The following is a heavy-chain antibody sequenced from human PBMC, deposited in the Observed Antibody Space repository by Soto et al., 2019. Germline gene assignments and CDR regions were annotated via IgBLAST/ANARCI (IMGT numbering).Heavy chain of an antibody. CDR2: ISAYNGNT. V-gene: IGHV1-18*01. J-gene: IGHJ4*02. CDR3: ARTLYGDNVDY. CDR1: GYTFTSYG. Sequence: GASVKVSCKASGYTFTSYGISWVRQAPGQGLEWMGWISAYNGNTNYAQKLQGRVTMTTDTSISTAYMELSSLRSVDTAVYYCARTLYGDNVDYWGQGTLVTVSS. D-gene: IGHD4-17*01.